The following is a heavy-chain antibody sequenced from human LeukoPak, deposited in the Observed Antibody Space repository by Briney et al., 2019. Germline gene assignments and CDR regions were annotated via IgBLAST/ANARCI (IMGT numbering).Heavy chain of an antibody. CDR1: GFTFSSYA. J-gene: IGHJ5*02. Sequence: PGGSLRLSCAASGFTFSSYAMSWVRQAPGKGLEWVSAISGSGGSTYYADSVKGRFIISRDNSKNTLYLQMNSLRAEDTAVYYCAKLPLQDYRGNWFDPWGQGTLVTVSS. V-gene: IGHV3-23*01. D-gene: IGHD4-11*01. CDR2: ISGSGGST. CDR3: AKLPLQDYRGNWFDP.